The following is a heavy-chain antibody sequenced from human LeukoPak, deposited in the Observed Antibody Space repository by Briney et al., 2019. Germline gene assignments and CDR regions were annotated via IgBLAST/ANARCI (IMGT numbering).Heavy chain of an antibody. Sequence: GGSLRLSCAASGFTFSSYAMSWVRQAPGKGLEWVSAITGSGGNTFYADSVKGRFTISRDTSENTLYLQMNSLRAEDTALYYCAKIPTYFYDSSDSYFWGQGTLVTVSS. D-gene: IGHD3-22*01. CDR2: ITGSGGNT. V-gene: IGHV3-23*01. J-gene: IGHJ4*02. CDR3: AKIPTYFYDSSDSYF. CDR1: GFTFSSYA.